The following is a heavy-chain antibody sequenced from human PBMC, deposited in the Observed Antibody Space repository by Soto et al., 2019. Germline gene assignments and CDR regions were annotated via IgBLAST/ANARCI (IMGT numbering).Heavy chain of an antibody. J-gene: IGHJ4*02. V-gene: IGHV3-74*01. CDR3: GGDPGAVGSY. CDR1: GFTFSNYW. D-gene: IGHD3-16*01. CDR2: LNKDGSRT. Sequence: EVQLVESGGGLVQPGGSLRLSCAASGFTFSNYWFHWVRQAPGKGLVWVSRLNKDGSRTDYADSVKGRFTIFRDNARNRPFRQITTLRAEDTAVYFGGGDPGAVGSYWGQETL.